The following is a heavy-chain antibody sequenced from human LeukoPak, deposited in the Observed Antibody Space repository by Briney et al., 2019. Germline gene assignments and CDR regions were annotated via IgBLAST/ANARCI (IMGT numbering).Heavy chain of an antibody. CDR1: GFTFSSYG. D-gene: IGHD4/OR15-4a*01. CDR3: AKSMVDLHYYYYGMDV. Sequence: PGGSLRLSCAASGFTFSSYGMHWVRQAPGKGLEWVAVISYDGSNKYYADSVKGRFTISRDNSKNTLYLQMNSLRAEDTAVYYCAKSMVDLHYYYYGMDVWGQGTTVTVSS. V-gene: IGHV3-30*18. CDR2: ISYDGSNK. J-gene: IGHJ6*02.